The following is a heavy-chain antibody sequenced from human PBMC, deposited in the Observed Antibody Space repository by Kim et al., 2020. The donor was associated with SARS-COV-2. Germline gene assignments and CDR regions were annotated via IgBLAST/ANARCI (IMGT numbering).Heavy chain of an antibody. J-gene: IGHJ6*02. Sequence: SETLSLTCTVSGGSISSYYWSWIRQPPGKGLEWIGYIYYSGSTNYNPSLKSRVTISVDTSKNQFSLKLSSVTAADTAVYYCARDLEEYGMDVWGQGTTVTVSS. CDR3: ARDLEEYGMDV. CDR1: GGSISSYY. V-gene: IGHV4-59*01. CDR2: IYYSGST.